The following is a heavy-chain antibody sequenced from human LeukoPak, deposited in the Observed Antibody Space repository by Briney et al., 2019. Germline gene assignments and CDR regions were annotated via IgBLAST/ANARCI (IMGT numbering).Heavy chain of an antibody. V-gene: IGHV4-34*01. J-gene: IGHJ4*02. CDR2: INHSGST. CDR3: ARGLSLITGTTAVVATKGSLDY. Sequence: PSETLSLTCAVYGGSFSGYYWSWTRQPPGKGLEWIGEINHSGSTNYNPSLKSRVTISVDTSKNQLSLKLSSVTAADTAVYYCARGLSLITGTTAVVATKGSLDYWGQGTLVTVSS. D-gene: IGHD1-7*01. CDR1: GGSFSGYY.